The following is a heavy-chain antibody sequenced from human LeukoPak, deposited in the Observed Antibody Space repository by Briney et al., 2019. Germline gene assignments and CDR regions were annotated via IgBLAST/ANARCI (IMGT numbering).Heavy chain of an antibody. CDR3: ARLPYYYDNSGFRDYHYYMDV. V-gene: IGHV4-59*08. CDR2: MFYSGST. D-gene: IGHD3-22*01. CDR1: GDSISRYY. Sequence: SETLSLTCTVSGDSISRYYWTWIRQPPGKGLEWIGYMFYSGSTTYNPSLKSRITISVDTSKDQFSLKLRSVTAADTAVYYCARLPYYYDNSGFRDYHYYMDVWGKGTTVNAFS. J-gene: IGHJ6*03.